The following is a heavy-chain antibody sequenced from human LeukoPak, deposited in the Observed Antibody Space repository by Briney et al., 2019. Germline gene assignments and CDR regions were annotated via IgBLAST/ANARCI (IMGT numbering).Heavy chain of an antibody. CDR1: GGSFSGYY. D-gene: IGHD6-13*01. V-gene: IGHV4-59*01. J-gene: IGHJ4*02. Sequence: SETLSLTCAVYGGSFSGYYWSWIRQPPGKGLEWIGYIYYSGSTNYNPSLKSRVTISVDTSKNQFSLKLSSVTAADTAVYYCARDGFGRQIGYSSSWYDYWGQGTLVTVSS. CDR3: ARDGFGRQIGYSSSWYDY. CDR2: IYYSGST.